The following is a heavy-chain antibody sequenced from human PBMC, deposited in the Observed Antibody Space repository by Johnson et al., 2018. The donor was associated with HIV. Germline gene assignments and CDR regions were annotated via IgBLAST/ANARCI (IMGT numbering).Heavy chain of an antibody. J-gene: IGHJ3*02. CDR1: GFTFSDYY. D-gene: IGHD7-27*01. V-gene: IGHV3-30*14. Sequence: QVQLVESGGGLVKPGGSLRLSCAASGFTFSDYYMSWIRQAPGKGLEWVAVISYDGSNKYYADSVKGRFTISRDNSKNTLYLQMNSLRAEDTAVYYCARAIGNWDAFDIWGQGTMVTVSS. CDR3: ARAIGNWDAFDI. CDR2: ISYDGSNK.